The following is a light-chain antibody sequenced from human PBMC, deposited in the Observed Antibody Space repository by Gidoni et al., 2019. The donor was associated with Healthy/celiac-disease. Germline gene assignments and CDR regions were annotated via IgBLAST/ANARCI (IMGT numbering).Light chain of an antibody. J-gene: IGKJ4*01. CDR1: QSVSSN. CDR3: QQYDDWPPA. V-gene: IGKV3-15*01. CDR2: GAS. Sequence: EIVMMQSPATLSVSPRERATLSCRASQSVSSNLAWYQQKPGQAPRLLIYGASTRATGIPARFSGSGSGTEFTLIISSLQSEDFAVYYCQQYDDWPPAFGGGTKVDIK.